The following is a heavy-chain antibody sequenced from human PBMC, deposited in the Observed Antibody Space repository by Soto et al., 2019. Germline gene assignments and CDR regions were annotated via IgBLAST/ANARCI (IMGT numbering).Heavy chain of an antibody. CDR1: GFTFDDYA. CDR3: AKDYGVYYYYMDV. J-gene: IGHJ6*03. Sequence: EVQLVESGGGLVQPGRSLRPSCAASGFTFDDYAMHWVRQAPGKGLEWVSGISWNSGSIGYADSVKGRFTISRDNAKNSLYLQMNSLRAEDTALYYCAKDYGVYYYYMDVWGKGTTVTVSS. V-gene: IGHV3-9*01. D-gene: IGHD3-10*01. CDR2: ISWNSGSI.